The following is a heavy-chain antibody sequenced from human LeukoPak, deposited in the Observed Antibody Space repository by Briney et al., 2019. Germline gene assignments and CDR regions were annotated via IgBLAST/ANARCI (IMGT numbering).Heavy chain of an antibody. D-gene: IGHD3-22*01. V-gene: IGHV4-61*02. CDR3: ARAYYYDSSGIELGFDY. CDR1: CGSISSGSYY. CDR2: IYTSGST. J-gene: IGHJ4*02. Sequence: SETLSLTCTVSCGSISSGSYYWSWIRQPAGKGLEWIGRIYTSGSTNYNPSLKSRVTISVDTSKNQFSLKLSSVTAADTAVYYCARAYYYDSSGIELGFDYWGQGTLVTVSS.